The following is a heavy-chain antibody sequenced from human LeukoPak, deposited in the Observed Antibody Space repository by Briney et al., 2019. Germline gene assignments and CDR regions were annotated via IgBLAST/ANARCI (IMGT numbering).Heavy chain of an antibody. J-gene: IGHJ6*03. Sequence: PGGSLRLSCAPSGFTFSSYAMHCVRHAPGKGREYVSAISSSGGSTYYANSVKGRFTISRDNSKNTLYLQMGSLRAEDMAVYYCAREGDPAQYYYYMDVWGKGTTVTVSS. D-gene: IGHD3-10*01. V-gene: IGHV3-64*01. CDR1: GFTFSSYA. CDR3: AREGDPAQYYYYMDV. CDR2: ISSSGGST.